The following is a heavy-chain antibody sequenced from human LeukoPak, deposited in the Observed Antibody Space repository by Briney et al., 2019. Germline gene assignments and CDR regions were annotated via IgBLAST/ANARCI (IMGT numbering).Heavy chain of an antibody. CDR1: GLTLPSYW. D-gene: IGHD7-27*01. CDR3: MCWGTDNH. CDR2: INPGGNEI. Sequence: PAGSLRLSCTFSGLTLPSYWMNWVRQAPGKGLEWVANINPGGNEIRSVDSVKGRSIISRDNAKNSLDLQMSSLRVEDTAVYYCMCWGTDNHWGQGILVTVSS. J-gene: IGHJ4*02. V-gene: IGHV3-7*01.